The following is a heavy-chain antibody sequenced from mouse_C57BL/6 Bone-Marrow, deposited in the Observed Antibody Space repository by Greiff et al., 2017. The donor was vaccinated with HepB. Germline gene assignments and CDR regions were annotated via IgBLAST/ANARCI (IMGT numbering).Heavy chain of an antibody. D-gene: IGHD2-3*01. J-gene: IGHJ2*01. Sequence: VQLQQSGPELVKPGASVKISCKASGYTFTDYYMNWVNQSHGKSLEWIGDINPNNGGTSYNQKFKGKATLTVNKSSSTAYMELRSLTSEDSAVYYCARGDIYDGYYHTLLWGQGTTLTVSS. V-gene: IGHV1-26*01. CDR2: INPNNGGT. CDR3: ARGDIYDGYYHTLL. CDR1: GYTFTDYY.